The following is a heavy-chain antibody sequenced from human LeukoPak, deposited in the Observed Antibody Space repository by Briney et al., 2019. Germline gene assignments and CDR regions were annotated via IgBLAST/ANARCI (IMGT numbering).Heavy chain of an antibody. J-gene: IGHJ4*02. V-gene: IGHV1-18*01. CDR2: ISVYSDDT. CDR3: AREGDSSGYFFRPDY. D-gene: IGHD3-22*01. CDR1: GYTFTNYA. Sequence: ASVKVSCKASGYTFTNYAISWVRQAPGQGLEWMGWISVYSDDTKSAQNLQGRITMTTDTSTSTAYMELRSLRSDDTAEYYCAREGDSSGYFFRPDYWGQGTLVTVSS.